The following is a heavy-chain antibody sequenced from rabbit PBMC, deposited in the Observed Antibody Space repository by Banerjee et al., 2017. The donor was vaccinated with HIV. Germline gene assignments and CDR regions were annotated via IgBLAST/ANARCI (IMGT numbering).Heavy chain of an antibody. V-gene: IGHV1S45*01. D-gene: IGHD2-1*01. CDR2: ISTGYGNT. Sequence: QEQLEESGGDLVKPEGSLTLTCTASGFSFSSSYCICWVRQAPGKGLEWIACISTGYGNTYYASWAKGRFTISKTSSTTVTLQMTTLTDADTATYFCTGATYGDGGVNYAFNWWGPGTLVTVS. J-gene: IGHJ4*01. CDR3: TGATYGDGGVNYAFNW. CDR1: GFSFSSSYC.